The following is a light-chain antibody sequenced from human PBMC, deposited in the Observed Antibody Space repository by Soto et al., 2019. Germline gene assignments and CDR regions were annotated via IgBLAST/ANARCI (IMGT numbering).Light chain of an antibody. CDR1: QDISSW. Sequence: DIPMTQSSSFVSASVGDRVTITCRASQDISSWLAWYQQKPGKAPKLLIYAASSLESGVPSRFSGSESGTDFTLTISSLQPEDFATYYCQQGNSFPRTFGQGTKVEIK. CDR3: QQGNSFPRT. J-gene: IGKJ1*01. CDR2: AAS. V-gene: IGKV1-12*01.